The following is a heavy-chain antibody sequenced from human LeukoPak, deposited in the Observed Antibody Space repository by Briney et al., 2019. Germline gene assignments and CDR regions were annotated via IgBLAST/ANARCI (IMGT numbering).Heavy chain of an antibody. V-gene: IGHV1-8*01. CDR3: ARGDIVVLPAGIPHNWFDP. CDR2: MNPNNGNT. CDR1: GYTFTSYD. D-gene: IGHD2-2*02. Sequence: ASMKVSCKASGYTFTSYDINWVRQATGQGPEWMGWMNPNNGNTGFAQKFQGRVTMTRDTSISTAYMELSRLRSDDTAVYYCARGDIVVLPAGIPHNWFDPWGQGTLVTVSS. J-gene: IGHJ5*02.